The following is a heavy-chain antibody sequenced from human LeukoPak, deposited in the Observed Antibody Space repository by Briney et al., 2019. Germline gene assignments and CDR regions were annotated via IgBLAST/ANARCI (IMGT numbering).Heavy chain of an antibody. D-gene: IGHD3-22*01. V-gene: IGHV3-53*01. J-gene: IGHJ4*02. CDR3: AREVRYITMIDY. CDR2: IYSGGST. CDR1: GFTFAGYA. Sequence: PGGSLRLSCAASGFTFAGYAMSWVRQAPGKGLEWVSVIYSGGSTYYADSVKGRFTISRDNSKNTLYLQMNSLRAEDTAVYYCAREVRYITMIDYWRQGTLVTVSS.